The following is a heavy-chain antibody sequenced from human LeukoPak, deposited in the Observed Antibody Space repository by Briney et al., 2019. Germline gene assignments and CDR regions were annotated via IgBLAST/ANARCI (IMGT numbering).Heavy chain of an antibody. J-gene: IGHJ4*02. CDR1: GYTFTSYY. Sequence: GASVKVSCKASGYTFTSYYMHWVRQAPGQGLEWMGIINPSGGSTNYAQKFRGRVTMTRDMSTSTVYMELSSLRSEDTAVYYCARDEGCSSTSCLFDYWGQGTLVTVSS. CDR2: INPSGGST. V-gene: IGHV1-46*01. CDR3: ARDEGCSSTSCLFDY. D-gene: IGHD2-2*01.